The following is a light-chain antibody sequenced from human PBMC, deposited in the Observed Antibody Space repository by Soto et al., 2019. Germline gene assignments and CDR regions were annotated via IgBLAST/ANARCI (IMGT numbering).Light chain of an antibody. Sequence: QSVLAQPPSASGSPGQSVTISCTGTKNDIGVYDFVSWYQHHPGKAPRLIIYEVVQRPSGVPDRFSGSKSGNTASLTVSELPAEDEGDYFCKSYAGSNTYVFGSGIKVTVL. CDR3: KSYAGSNTYV. V-gene: IGLV2-8*01. CDR2: EVV. CDR1: KNDIGVYDF. J-gene: IGLJ1*01.